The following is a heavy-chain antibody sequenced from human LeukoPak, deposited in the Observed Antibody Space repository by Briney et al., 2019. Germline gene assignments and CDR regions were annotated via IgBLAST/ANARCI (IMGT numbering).Heavy chain of an antibody. V-gene: IGHV3-23*01. Sequence: PGGSLRLSCAASGFTFSSYAMSWVRQAPGKGLEWVPAISGSGGSTYYADSVKGRFTISRDNSKNTLYLQMNSLRAEDTAVYYCAKDLAVTQGGDYYYYGMDVWGQGTTVTVSS. CDR3: AKDLAVTQGGDYYYYGMDV. J-gene: IGHJ6*02. CDR1: GFTFSSYA. D-gene: IGHD4-17*01. CDR2: ISGSGGST.